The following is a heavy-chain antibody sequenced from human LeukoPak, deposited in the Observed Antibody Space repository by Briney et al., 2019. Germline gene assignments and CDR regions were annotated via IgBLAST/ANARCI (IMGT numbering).Heavy chain of an antibody. CDR2: IIPIFGTA. Sequence: SVKVSCKASGGTFSSYAVSWVRQAPGQGLEWMGGIIPIFGTANYAQKFQGRVTITADESTSTAYMELSSLRSEDTAVYYCARDRDDYGDYYCYWGQGTLVTVSS. CDR1: GGTFSSYA. J-gene: IGHJ4*02. D-gene: IGHD4-17*01. V-gene: IGHV1-69*13. CDR3: ARDRDDYGDYYCY.